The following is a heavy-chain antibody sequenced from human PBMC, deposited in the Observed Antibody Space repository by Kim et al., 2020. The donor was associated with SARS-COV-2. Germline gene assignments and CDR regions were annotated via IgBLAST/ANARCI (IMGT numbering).Heavy chain of an antibody. D-gene: IGHD6-19*01. V-gene: IGHV3-23*01. CDR1: GFTFSTFA. Sequence: GGSLRLSCAASGFTFSTFAMSWVRQAPGKGLEWVSVISADGNARLYADSVKGQFTISRDDSKNTLYLQMGSLRAEDTAIYYCVKLPGQWLIQGPHYF. CDR3: VKLPGQWLIQGPHYF. CDR2: ISADGNAR. J-gene: IGHJ4*01.